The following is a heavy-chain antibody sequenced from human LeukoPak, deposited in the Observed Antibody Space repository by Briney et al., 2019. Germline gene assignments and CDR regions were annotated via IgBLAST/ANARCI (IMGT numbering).Heavy chain of an antibody. CDR1: GFTFTNYW. CDR3: ARDRQWLLADY. CDR2: TKQDETEK. Sequence: GGSLRLSCAASGFTFTNYWMSWVRQAPGKGLEWVANTKQDETEKHYADSVKGRFTISRDNAQNSLYLQMNSLRAEDTAVYFCARDRQWLLADYWGQGTVVTVSS. J-gene: IGHJ4*02. V-gene: IGHV3-7*04. D-gene: IGHD3-22*01.